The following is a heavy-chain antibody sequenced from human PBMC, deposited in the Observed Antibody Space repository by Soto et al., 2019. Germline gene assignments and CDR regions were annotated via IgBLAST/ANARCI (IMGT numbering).Heavy chain of an antibody. Sequence: ASVKVSCKASGYTFTSYGISWVRQAPGQGLEWMGWISAYNGNTSYAQKLQGRVTMTTDTSTSTAYMELRSLRSDDTAVYYCAIATIAAAGTHYYYYYGMDVWGQGTTVTVSS. CDR2: ISAYNGNT. D-gene: IGHD6-13*01. J-gene: IGHJ6*02. V-gene: IGHV1-18*04. CDR3: AIATIAAAGTHYYYYYGMDV. CDR1: GYTFTSYG.